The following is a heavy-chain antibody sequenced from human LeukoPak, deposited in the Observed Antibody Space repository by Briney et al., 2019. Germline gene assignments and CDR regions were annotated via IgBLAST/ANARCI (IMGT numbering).Heavy chain of an antibody. D-gene: IGHD3-10*02. CDR1: GFIFNNYV. J-gene: IGHJ4*02. CDR3: ARGTMFPYYFDY. Sequence: GGTLRLSCAASGFIFNNYVMSWVRQAPGKGLEWVSFISSSSSYIYYADSVKGRFTISRDNAKNSLYLQMNSLRAQDAGVYYCARGTMFPYYFDYWGQGTLVTVSS. V-gene: IGHV3-21*01. CDR2: ISSSSSYI.